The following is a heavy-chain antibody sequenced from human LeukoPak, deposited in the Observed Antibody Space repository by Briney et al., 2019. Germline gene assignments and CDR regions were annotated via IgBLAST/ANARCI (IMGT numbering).Heavy chain of an antibody. CDR2: INPSGGTA. CDR1: GYTFTSYY. D-gene: IGHD3-10*01. V-gene: IGHV1-46*01. CDR3: ARGLGSGSYYGA. Sequence: ASVKVSCKASGYTFTSYYIHWVRQAPGQGLEWMGIINPSGGTATYAQKFQGRVTMTRDTSTSTVYMELSSLRSEDTAVYYCARGLGSGSYYGAWGQGTLVTVSS. J-gene: IGHJ5*02.